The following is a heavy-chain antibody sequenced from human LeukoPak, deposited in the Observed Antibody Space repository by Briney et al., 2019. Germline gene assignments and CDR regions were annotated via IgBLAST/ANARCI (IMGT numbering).Heavy chain of an antibody. Sequence: GESLKISCKGPGYSFTSYWIAWVRQMPGKGLEWMGIIYPGESDTRYSPSFQGQVTISADKSISTAYLQWSSLKASDTAMYYCARSMITFGGVILPFDIWGQGTMVTVSS. CDR1: GYSFTSYW. J-gene: IGHJ3*02. CDR2: IYPGESDT. V-gene: IGHV5-51*01. CDR3: ARSMITFGGVILPFDI. D-gene: IGHD3-16*02.